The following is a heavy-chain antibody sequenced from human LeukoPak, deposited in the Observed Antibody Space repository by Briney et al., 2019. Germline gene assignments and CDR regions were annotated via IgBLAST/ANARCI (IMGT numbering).Heavy chain of an antibody. CDR1: GYTFTSYG. J-gene: IGHJ4*02. D-gene: IGHD3-22*01. CDR3: ARDVEMYYDSIVFGDY. V-gene: IGHV1-18*01. CDR2: ISTYNGNT. Sequence: ASVKLSCKASGYTFTSYGISWVRQAPGQGLEWVGWISTYNGNTNYAHKLQGRFTMTTDTPTTTAYMKVRSLRAEDTAIYYWARDVEMYYDSIVFGDYWGQGALVTVSS.